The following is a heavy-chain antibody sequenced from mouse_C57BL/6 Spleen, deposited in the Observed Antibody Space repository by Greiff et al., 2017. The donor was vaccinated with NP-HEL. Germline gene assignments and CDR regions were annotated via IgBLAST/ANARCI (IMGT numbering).Heavy chain of an antibody. V-gene: IGHV7-3*01. J-gene: IGHJ2*01. CDR3: ARYRWAYFDY. D-gene: IGHD1-1*02. CDR1: GFTFTDYY. Sequence: EVQLQESGGGLVQPGGSLSLSCAASGFTFTDYYMSWVRQPPGKALEWLGFIRNKANSYTTEYSASVKGRFTISRDNSQSILYLQMNALRAEDSATYYCARYRWAYFDYWGQGTTLTVSS. CDR2: IRNKANSYTT.